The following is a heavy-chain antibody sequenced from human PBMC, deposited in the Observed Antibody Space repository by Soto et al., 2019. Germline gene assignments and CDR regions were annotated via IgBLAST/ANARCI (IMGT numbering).Heavy chain of an antibody. CDR3: ARDSYNFDD. V-gene: IGHV4-59*01. CDR1: GGSIRSYY. J-gene: IGHJ4*02. CDR2: IYYSGST. D-gene: IGHD5-18*01. Sequence: SATLSLTCTVSGGSIRSYYWSWIRQPPGKGLEWIGYIYYSGSTDYDPSLKRRVTMSVDTSKNQFSLKLRSVTAADTAVYYCARDSYNFDDWGQGILVTVSS.